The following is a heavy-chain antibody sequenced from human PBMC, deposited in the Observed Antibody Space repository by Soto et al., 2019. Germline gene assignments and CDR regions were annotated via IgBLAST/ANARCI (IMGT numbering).Heavy chain of an antibody. CDR2: ISYDGSDK. CDR3: SKDNPPTSY. CDR1: GFTFSSSA. J-gene: IGHJ4*02. V-gene: IGHV3-30*18. Sequence: QVQLVESVGGVVQPGRSLRLSCAASGFTFSSSAMQWVRQAPGKGLEWVAIISYDGSDKYYATSVEGRFTISRDDSNNMLYLQMNSRTVDDTAGYFCSKDNPPTSYWGQGTLVTVSS.